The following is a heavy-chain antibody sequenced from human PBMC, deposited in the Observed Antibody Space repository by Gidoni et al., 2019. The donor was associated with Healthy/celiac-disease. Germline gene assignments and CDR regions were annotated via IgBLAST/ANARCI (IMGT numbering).Heavy chain of an antibody. D-gene: IGHD2-15*01. Sequence: QVQLQESGPGLVNPSQTLSPTCTVSAGSISMVSSYWSWIRQPPGKGLEWIWSIYTSGSTNYNPSLKSRITISVDTSKNQFSLKLSSVAAADTAVYYCARDVGYCSGGSCYRWFDPWGQGTLVTVSS. J-gene: IGHJ5*02. CDR1: AGSISMVSSY. CDR3: ARDVGYCSGGSCYRWFDP. V-gene: IGHV4-61*02. CDR2: IYTSGST.